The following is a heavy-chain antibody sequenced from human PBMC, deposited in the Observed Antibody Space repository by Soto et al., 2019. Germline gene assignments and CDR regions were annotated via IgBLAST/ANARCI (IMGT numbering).Heavy chain of an antibody. CDR3: ARQAYCGGDCDPYYYYAMDV. V-gene: IGHV5-51*01. CDR2: IYPGDSDT. J-gene: IGHJ6*02. D-gene: IGHD2-21*02. CDR1: GYSFTSYW. Sequence: GESLKISCKGSGYSFTSYWIGWVRQLPGKGLEWVGIIYPGDSDTRYSPSFQGQVTISADKSITTAYLQWSSLKASDTAMDYCARQAYCGGDCDPYYYYAMDVWGQGTTVTVSS.